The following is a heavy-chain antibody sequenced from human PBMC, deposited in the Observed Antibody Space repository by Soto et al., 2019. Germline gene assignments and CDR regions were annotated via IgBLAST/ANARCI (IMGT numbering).Heavy chain of an antibody. J-gene: IGHJ6*02. CDR2: IYWNDDK. CDR3: AHLLSSSWFPGTISKGYYYYGMDV. D-gene: IGHD6-13*01. V-gene: IGHV2-5*01. CDR1: GFSLTTSGVG. Sequence: SGPTLVNPTQTLTLTCTFSGFSLTTSGVGVGWIRQPPGKALEWLALIYWNDDKRYSPSLKSRLTVTKDTAKNQVVLTLTNMDPVDTATYYCAHLLSSSWFPGTISKGYYYYGMDVWGQGTTATVSS.